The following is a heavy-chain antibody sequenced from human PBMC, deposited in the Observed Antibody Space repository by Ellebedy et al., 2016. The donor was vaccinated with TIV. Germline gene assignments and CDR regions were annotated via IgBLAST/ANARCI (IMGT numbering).Heavy chain of an antibody. Sequence: GESLKISCAASGFTFSEAWMTWVRQAPGKGLEWVGRIKRISDGGTTDYAAPVKGTFTISRDDSKNTLYLQMNSLKTEDTAVYYCTTDYNYYGSSGYLYDAFDIWGQGTTVTVSS. CDR1: GFTFSEAW. V-gene: IGHV3-15*01. CDR2: IKRISDGGTT. D-gene: IGHD3-22*01. CDR3: TTDYNYYGSSGYLYDAFDI. J-gene: IGHJ3*02.